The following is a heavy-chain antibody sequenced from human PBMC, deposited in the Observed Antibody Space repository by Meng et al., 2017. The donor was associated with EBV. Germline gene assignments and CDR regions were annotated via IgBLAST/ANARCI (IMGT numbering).Heavy chain of an antibody. J-gene: IGHJ4*02. Sequence: VQVVQSWAGVKKPGSSVKVSCKASGGTFSSYAISWVRQAPGQGLEWMGGIIPIFGTANYAQKFQGRVTITADKSTSTAYMELSSLRSEDTAVYYCARAEIAAAGRLDYWGQGTLVTVSS. V-gene: IGHV1-69*06. CDR3: ARAEIAAAGRLDY. CDR1: GGTFSSYA. D-gene: IGHD6-13*01. CDR2: IIPIFGTA.